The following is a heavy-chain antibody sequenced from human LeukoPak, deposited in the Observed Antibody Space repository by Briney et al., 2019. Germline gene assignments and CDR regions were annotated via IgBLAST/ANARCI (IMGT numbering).Heavy chain of an antibody. CDR2: INHIGTT. J-gene: IGHJ4*02. CDR3: ARGPFAHDYTDYA. Sequence: PSETLSLTCAVYDGSFSDFYWSWIRQPPRKGLEWVGEINHIGTTNYNPSFKSRVSMSVDTSKNQFSLRLNSVTAADTAVYYCARGPFAHDYTDYAWGQGTLVTVSS. D-gene: IGHD4-11*01. V-gene: IGHV4-34*01. CDR1: DGSFSDFY.